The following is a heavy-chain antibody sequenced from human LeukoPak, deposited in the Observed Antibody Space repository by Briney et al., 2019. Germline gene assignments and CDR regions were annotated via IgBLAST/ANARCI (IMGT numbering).Heavy chain of an antibody. J-gene: IGHJ6*03. D-gene: IGHD5-24*01. Sequence: PGGSLRLSCAASGFTFSSYGMSWVRQAPGKGLEWVSGISGSGSSTYLADSVKGRFTISRDNSKNTLFLQMNSLRAEDTAVYYCARNAKIKGYYYYYMDVWGKGTTVTISS. CDR2: ISGSGSST. CDR1: GFTFSSYG. CDR3: ARNAKIKGYYYYYMDV. V-gene: IGHV3-23*01.